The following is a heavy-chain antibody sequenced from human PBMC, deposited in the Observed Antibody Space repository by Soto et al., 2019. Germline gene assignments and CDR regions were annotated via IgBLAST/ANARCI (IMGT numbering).Heavy chain of an antibody. CDR3: ARHGVLTGYFL. CDR1: GGSISSSTYY. CDR2: IYYSGST. V-gene: IGHV4-39*01. D-gene: IGHD3-9*01. J-gene: IGHJ4*02. Sequence: SETLSLTCTVSGGSISSSTYYWGWMRQPPGKGLEWIGSIYYSGSTYYNPSLKSRVTISVDASKNQFSLKLSSVTAADTAVYYCARHGVLTGYFLWGQGTLVTVSS.